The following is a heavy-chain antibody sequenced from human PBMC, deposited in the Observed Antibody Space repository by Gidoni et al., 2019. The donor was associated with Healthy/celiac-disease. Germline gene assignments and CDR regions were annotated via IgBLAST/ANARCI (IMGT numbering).Heavy chain of an antibody. CDR2: INHSGST. Sequence: QVQLQQWGAGLLKPSETLSLTCAVYGGSFSGYYWSWIRQPPGKGLEWIGEINHSGSTNYNPSLKSRVTISVDTSKNQFSLKLSSVTAADTAVYYCARVVIGETTRSSSSGYFDYWGQGTLVTVSS. V-gene: IGHV4-34*01. J-gene: IGHJ4*02. D-gene: IGHD6-6*01. CDR1: GGSFSGYY. CDR3: ARVVIGETTRSSSSGYFDY.